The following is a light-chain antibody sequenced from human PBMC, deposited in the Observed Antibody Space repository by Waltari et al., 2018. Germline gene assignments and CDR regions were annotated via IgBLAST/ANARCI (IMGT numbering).Light chain of an antibody. CDR3: QQRVHWPMYT. J-gene: IGKJ2*01. CDR1: QSVSNY. V-gene: IGKV3-11*01. Sequence: EIVLTQSPPTLSLSPGERATLSCRASQSVSNYLAWYQQRPGQAPRVLIYDASSRATGIPTRFSGIGSGTDFTLTISSLQPEDSAVYYCQQRVHWPMYTFGQGTKLEIK. CDR2: DAS.